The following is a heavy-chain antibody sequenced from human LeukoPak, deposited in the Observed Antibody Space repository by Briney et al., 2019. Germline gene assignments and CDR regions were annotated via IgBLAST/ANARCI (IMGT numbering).Heavy chain of an antibody. CDR1: GFTFDDYG. Sequence: PGGSLRLSCAASGFTFDDYGMSWVRQAPGKGLEWVGFIRSKAYGGTTEYAASVKGRFTISRDDSKSIAYLQMNSLKTEDTAVYYCTSTGSYLGDYYYYYMDVWGKGTTVTVSS. CDR2: IRSKAYGGTT. J-gene: IGHJ6*03. CDR3: TSTGSYLGDYYYYYMDV. D-gene: IGHD1-26*01. V-gene: IGHV3-49*04.